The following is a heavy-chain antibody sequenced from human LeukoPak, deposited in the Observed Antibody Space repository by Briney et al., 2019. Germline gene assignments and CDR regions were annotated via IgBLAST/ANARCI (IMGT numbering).Heavy chain of an antibody. CDR2: ISYDGSNT. V-gene: IGHV3-30*18. Sequence: GGSLRLSCAASGFTFSNYSMHWVRQAPGKGLEWAAVISYDGSNTYYADSVKGRFTISRDNSKNTLYLQMNSLRTEDTALFYCAKDRDTSGWRYFDYWGQGTLVTVSS. CDR3: AKDRDTSGWRYFDY. D-gene: IGHD6-19*01. CDR1: GFTFSNYS. J-gene: IGHJ4*02.